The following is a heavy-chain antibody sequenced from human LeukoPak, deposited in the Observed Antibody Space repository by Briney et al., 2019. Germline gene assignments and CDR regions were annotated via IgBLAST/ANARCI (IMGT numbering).Heavy chain of an antibody. D-gene: IGHD6-6*01. V-gene: IGHV3-9*03. CDR3: AKDRRRYSSSLGYFDY. CDR2: ISWNSGSI. J-gene: IGHJ4*02. Sequence: PARSLRLSCPASGFTFDDYAMHWVRHAPGKGLEWVSGISWNSGSIGYADSVKGRFTISRDNAKNSLYLQMNSLRAEDMALYYCAKDRRRYSSSLGYFDYWGQGTLVTVSS. CDR1: GFTFDDYA.